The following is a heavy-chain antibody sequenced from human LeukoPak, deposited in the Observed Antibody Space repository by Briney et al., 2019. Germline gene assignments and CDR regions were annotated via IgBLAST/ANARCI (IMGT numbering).Heavy chain of an antibody. V-gene: IGHV4-39*01. D-gene: IGHD6-13*01. CDR2: IYYSGST. J-gene: IGHJ1*01. CDR1: SGPIRSSSYY. Sequence: SETLSLTCTVSSGPIRSSSYYWGWIHQPPGKGLEWIGSIYYSGSTYYKPSLKSRFTLSVDIPKNQFSLKLRPVTAGDMAVYYCGRSSFSSRPCPRQHWRQDTVDTVS. CDR3: GRSSFSSRPCPRQH.